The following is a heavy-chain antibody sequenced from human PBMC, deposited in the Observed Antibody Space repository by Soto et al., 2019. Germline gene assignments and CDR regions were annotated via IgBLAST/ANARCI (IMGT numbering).Heavy chain of an antibody. V-gene: IGHV3-30-3*01. J-gene: IGHJ4*02. CDR3: TRWEQPLFDY. CDR2: ISSDGNHK. D-gene: IGHD1-26*01. CDR1: GFTVGAYT. Sequence: QVQLEESGGGVVQPGRSLRLSCAASGFTVGAYTMHWVRQAPGKGLEWVAVISSDGNHKYYTDSVKGRFTISRDTSTNTLFLQMISLRPEDTAVYYCTRWEQPLFDYWGQGTLVTVSS.